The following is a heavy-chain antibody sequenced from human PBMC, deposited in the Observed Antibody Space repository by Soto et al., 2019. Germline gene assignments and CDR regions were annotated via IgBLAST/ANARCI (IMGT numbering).Heavy chain of an antibody. D-gene: IGHD6-19*01. CDR1: GGSISSGGYY. V-gene: IGHV4-31*03. J-gene: IGHJ5*02. CDR3: ASNHGYSSGWTNNWFDP. Sequence: SETLSLTCTVSGGSISSGGYYWSWIRQHPGKGLEWIGYIYYSGSTYYNPSLKSRATISVDTSKNQFSLKLSSVTAADTAVYYCASNHGYSSGWTNNWFDPWGQGTLVTVSS. CDR2: IYYSGST.